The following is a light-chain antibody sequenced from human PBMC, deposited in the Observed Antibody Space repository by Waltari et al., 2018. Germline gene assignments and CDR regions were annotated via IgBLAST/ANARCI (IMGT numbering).Light chain of an antibody. J-gene: IGKJ4*01. CDR3: QQYYSIPQT. Sequence: DIVMTQSPDSLAMSLGERATINCKSSQSVLYNSNNKNYVAGYQQKPGQPPKLLIYWASTRESGVPDRFSGSGSGTDFTLTISSLQAEDGAVYYCQQYYSIPQTFGGGTKVKI. CDR2: WAS. V-gene: IGKV4-1*01. CDR1: QSVLYNSNNKNY.